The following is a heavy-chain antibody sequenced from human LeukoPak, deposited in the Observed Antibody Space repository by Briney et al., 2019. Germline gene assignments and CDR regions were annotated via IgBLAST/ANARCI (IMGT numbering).Heavy chain of an antibody. J-gene: IGHJ4*02. Sequence: ASVKVSCKASGYTFTSYYMHWVRQAPGQGLEWMGIINPSGGSTSYAQKFQGRVTMTRGTSTSTVYMELSSLRSEDTAVYYCARDPDGYCSSTSCYPVFDYWGQGTLVTVSS. CDR2: INPSGGST. CDR3: ARDPDGYCSSTSCYPVFDY. CDR1: GYTFTSYY. V-gene: IGHV1-46*01. D-gene: IGHD2-2*01.